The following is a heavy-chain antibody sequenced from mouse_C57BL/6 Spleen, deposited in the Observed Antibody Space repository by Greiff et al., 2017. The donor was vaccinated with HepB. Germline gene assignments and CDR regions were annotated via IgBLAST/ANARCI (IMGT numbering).Heavy chain of an antibody. D-gene: IGHD2-4*01. Sequence: EVKLMESGGGLVKPGGSLKLSCAASGFTFSSYAMSWVRQTPEKRLEWVATISDGGSYTYYPDNVKGRFTISRDNAKNNLYLQMSQLKSEDTAMYYCARVATPYDYAGDAMDYWGQGTSVTVSS. V-gene: IGHV5-4*03. CDR2: ISDGGSYT. J-gene: IGHJ4*01. CDR3: ARVATPYDYAGDAMDY. CDR1: GFTFSSYA.